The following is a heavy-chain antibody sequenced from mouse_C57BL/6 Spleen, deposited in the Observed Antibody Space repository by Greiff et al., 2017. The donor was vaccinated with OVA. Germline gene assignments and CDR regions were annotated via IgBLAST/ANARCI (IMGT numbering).Heavy chain of an antibody. CDR2: IYPGDGDT. D-gene: IGHD3-3*01. J-gene: IGHJ3*01. CDR3: ARGDFFAY. CDR1: GYAFSSSW. Sequence: QVQLQQSGPELVKPGASVKISCKASGYAFSSSWLNWVKQRPGTGLEWIGRIYPGDGDTTYNGKFKGKATLTADKSSSTAYMQLSSLTSEDSAVYFCARGDFFAYWGQGTLVTVSA. V-gene: IGHV1-82*01.